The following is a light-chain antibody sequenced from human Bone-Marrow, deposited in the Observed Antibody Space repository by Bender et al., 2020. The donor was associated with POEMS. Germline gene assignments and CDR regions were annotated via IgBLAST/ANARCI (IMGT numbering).Light chain of an antibody. Sequence: QSALTQPPSASGSPGQSVTISCTGTSSDVGRYDYFSWYQQLPGKAPKLLIYDVNDRPSGVSNRFSGSKSGNAAYLTISGLQAEDEADYYCSSYTSSTTLVFGGGTKLTVL. J-gene: IGLJ2*01. CDR1: SSDVGRYDY. V-gene: IGLV2-14*03. CDR3: SSYTSSTTLV. CDR2: DVN.